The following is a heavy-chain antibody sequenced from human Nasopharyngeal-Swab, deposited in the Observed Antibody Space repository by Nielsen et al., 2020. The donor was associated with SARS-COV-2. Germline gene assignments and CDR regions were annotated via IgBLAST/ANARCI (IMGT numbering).Heavy chain of an antibody. D-gene: IGHD3-10*01. CDR1: GFTFGSYW. J-gene: IGHJ4*02. CDR3: ARVYYGCLES. V-gene: IGHV3-7*01. CDR2: IKQDASEK. Sequence: GGSLRLSCAASGFTFGSYWMSWVRQAPGKGLEWVANIKQDASEKSYVDSVKGRSTISRDNAKNSLYLQMNSLRAEDTAVYYCARVYYGCLESWGQGTLVTVSS.